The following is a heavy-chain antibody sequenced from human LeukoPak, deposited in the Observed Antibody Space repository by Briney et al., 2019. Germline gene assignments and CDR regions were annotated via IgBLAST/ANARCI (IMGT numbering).Heavy chain of an antibody. Sequence: ASVKVSCKASGGTFSSYAISWVRQAPGQGLEWMGRIIPILGIANYAQKFQGRVTITADKSTSTAYMELSSLRSEDTAVYYCARVHRYSGSYEDYWGQGTLVTVSS. CDR2: IIPILGIA. D-gene: IGHD1-26*01. V-gene: IGHV1-69*04. J-gene: IGHJ4*02. CDR1: GGTFSSYA. CDR3: ARVHRYSGSYEDY.